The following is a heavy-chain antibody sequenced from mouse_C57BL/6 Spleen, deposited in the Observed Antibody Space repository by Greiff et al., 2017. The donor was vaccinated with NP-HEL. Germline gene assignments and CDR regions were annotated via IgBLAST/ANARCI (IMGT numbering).Heavy chain of an antibody. J-gene: IGHJ2*01. CDR1: GYTFTSYW. CDR2: IDPSDSYT. Sequence: QVQLQQPGAELVMPGASVKLSCKASGYTFTSYWMHWVKQRPGQGLEWIGEIDPSDSYTNYNQKFKGKSTLTVNKSSSTAYMELRSLTSEDSAVYYCAREGDYYGSSNYFDYWGQGTTLTVSS. V-gene: IGHV1-69*01. CDR3: AREGDYYGSSNYFDY. D-gene: IGHD1-1*01.